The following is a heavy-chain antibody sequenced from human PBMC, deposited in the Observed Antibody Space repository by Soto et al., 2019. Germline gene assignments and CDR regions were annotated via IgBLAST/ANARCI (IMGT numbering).Heavy chain of an antibody. J-gene: IGHJ5*02. CDR2: IGADNGDT. CDR1: GYTCSTYG. D-gene: IGHD1-1*01. Sequence: QVQLVQSGAEVKKPGASVKVSCKASGYTCSTYGFSWVRQAPGQGLEWMGWIGADNGDTNYAQNFQGRVTMTTDTSTTTSYLELRSLTSDDTAVYFCARDWKGAEGFDPWGQGTLFTVSS. CDR3: ARDWKGAEGFDP. V-gene: IGHV1-18*01.